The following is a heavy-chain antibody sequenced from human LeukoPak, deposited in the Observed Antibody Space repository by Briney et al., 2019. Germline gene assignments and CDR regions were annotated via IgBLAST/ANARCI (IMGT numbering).Heavy chain of an antibody. Sequence: GESLKISCKASRNHFTNYWIGWVRQMPGKGLEWMGIIYPGDSDTRYSPSFRGQVIISADKSIRTAYLQWTSLKASDTAMYYCARHTGEGSHFQHWGQGSLVTVSS. CDR1: RNHFTNYW. J-gene: IGHJ1*01. CDR3: ARHTGEGSHFQH. CDR2: IYPGDSDT. D-gene: IGHD3-10*01. V-gene: IGHV5-51*01.